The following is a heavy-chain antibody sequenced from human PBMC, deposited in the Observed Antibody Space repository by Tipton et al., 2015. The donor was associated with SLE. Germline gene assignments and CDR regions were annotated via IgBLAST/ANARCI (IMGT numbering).Heavy chain of an antibody. CDR2: IHTSGNT. V-gene: IGHV4-4*07. D-gene: IGHD6-19*01. CDR1: GGSITNYY. CDR3: AAEAGVAVAGDYYHYGLGF. J-gene: IGHJ6*02. Sequence: TLSLTCTVSGGSITNYYWNWIRQPAGKGLEWIGRIHTSGNTNYNPSLKSRVTMSVDTSKNQFSLKLSSVTAADTAVYYCAAEAGVAVAGDYYHYGLGFWGQGTTVTVSS.